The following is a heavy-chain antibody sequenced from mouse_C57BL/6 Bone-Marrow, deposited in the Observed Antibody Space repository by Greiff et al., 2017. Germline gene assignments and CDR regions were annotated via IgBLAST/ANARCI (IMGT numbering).Heavy chain of an antibody. CDR1: GYTFTDYN. D-gene: IGHD2-3*01. Sequence: EVQLQQSGPELVKPGASVKMSCKASGYTFTDYNMHWVKQSHGKSLEWIGYINPNNGGTSYNQKFKGKATLTVNKSSSTAYMELRSLTSEDSAVXYGARWMGWFPLFDYWGQGTTLTVSS. J-gene: IGHJ2*01. CDR3: ARWMGWFPLFDY. CDR2: INPNNGGT. V-gene: IGHV1-22*01.